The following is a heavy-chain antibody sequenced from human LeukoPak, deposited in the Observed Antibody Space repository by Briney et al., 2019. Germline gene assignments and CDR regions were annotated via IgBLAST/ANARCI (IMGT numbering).Heavy chain of an antibody. CDR2: ISGTGDSA. CDR3: ARLKGLGELDY. D-gene: IGHD3/OR15-3a*01. Sequence: GGSLRLSCAASGFTFSTYAMNWVRQAPGKGLEWVSIISGTGDSAYYADSVKGRFTISRDNSKNTFFLQMNSLRSEDTAVYYCARLKGLGELDYWGQGTLVTVSS. V-gene: IGHV3-23*01. CDR1: GFTFSTYA. J-gene: IGHJ4*02.